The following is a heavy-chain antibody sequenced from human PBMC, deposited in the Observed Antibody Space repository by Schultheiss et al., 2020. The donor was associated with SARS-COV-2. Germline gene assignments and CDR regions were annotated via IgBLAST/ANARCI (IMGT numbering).Heavy chain of an antibody. Sequence: GGSLRLSCAASGFSFRSYGMHWVRQAPGKGLEWVAVTWHDGNDKYYADSVKGRFTISRDNSKNTLYLQMDSLRAEDTAVYYCIAAAGAGWAEYFQHWGQGSLVTVSS. CDR1: GFSFRSYG. CDR3: IAAAGAGWAEYFQH. V-gene: IGHV3-30*02. CDR2: TWHDGNDK. D-gene: IGHD6-13*01. J-gene: IGHJ1*01.